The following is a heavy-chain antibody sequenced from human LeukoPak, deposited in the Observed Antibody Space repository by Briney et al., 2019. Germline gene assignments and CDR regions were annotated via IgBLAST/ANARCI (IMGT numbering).Heavy chain of an antibody. J-gene: IGHJ6*04. Sequence: GGSLRLSCAASGFTFSSYEMNWVRQAPGKGLEWVSYISSSGSTIYYADSVKGRFTMSRDNAKNSLYLQMSSLRAEDTAVYYCARDYEYQLPPMGYYYYGMDVWGKGTTVTVSS. V-gene: IGHV3-48*03. D-gene: IGHD2-2*01. CDR1: GFTFSSYE. CDR3: ARDYEYQLPPMGYYYYGMDV. CDR2: ISSSGSTI.